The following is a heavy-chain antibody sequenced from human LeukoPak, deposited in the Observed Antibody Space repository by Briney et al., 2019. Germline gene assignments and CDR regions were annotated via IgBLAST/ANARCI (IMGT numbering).Heavy chain of an antibody. D-gene: IGHD2-2*01. CDR2: IYYSGDT. CDR1: GVSFSSDY. CDR3: ARGHTRRCVAFDY. J-gene: IGHJ4*02. Sequence: LETLSLTCNISGVSFSSDYWSWIRQSPGKGLEWIGYIYYSGDTNYSPSLKSRVTMSVDTSKNQFSLNLMSVTAADTALYYCARGHTRRCVAFDYWGQGIMVTVSS. V-gene: IGHV4-59*01.